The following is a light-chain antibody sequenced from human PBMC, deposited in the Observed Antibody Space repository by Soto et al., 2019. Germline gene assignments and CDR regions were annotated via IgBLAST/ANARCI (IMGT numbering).Light chain of an antibody. CDR3: QSYDSRLSGYV. Sequence: QSVLTQPPSVSAAPGQGVTISCIGSSSNIGARYDVHWYQQLPGTAPKLLIYNNQYRPSGVPDRFSGSKSGTSASLAITGLQAEDEADYYCQSYDSRLSGYVFGTGTKVTVL. V-gene: IGLV1-40*01. CDR1: SSNIGARYD. J-gene: IGLJ1*01. CDR2: NNQ.